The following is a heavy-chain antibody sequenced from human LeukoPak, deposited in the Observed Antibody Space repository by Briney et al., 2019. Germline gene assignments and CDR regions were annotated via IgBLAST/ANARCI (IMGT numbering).Heavy chain of an antibody. V-gene: IGHV3-23*01. D-gene: IGHD4-17*01. CDR2: ISGSGGST. CDR1: GFTFSSYA. Sequence: GGSLRLSCAASGFTFSSYAMSWVRQAPGKGLEWVSAISGSGGSTYYADSVKGRFTISRDNSKNTLYLQMNSLRAEDTAVYYCAKDPTDHDDGWNSDYWGQGTLVTVSS. CDR3: AKDPTDHDDGWNSDY. J-gene: IGHJ4*02.